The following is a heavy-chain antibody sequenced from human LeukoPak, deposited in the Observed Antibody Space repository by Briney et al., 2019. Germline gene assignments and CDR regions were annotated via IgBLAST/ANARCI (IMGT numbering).Heavy chain of an antibody. CDR1: GYTFTGYY. CDR2: INPNSGGT. J-gene: IGHJ4*02. D-gene: IGHD2-15*01. V-gene: IGHV1-2*02. CDR3: ARGHIVVVSGIFDY. Sequence: ASVKVSCKASGYTFTGYYMHWVRQAPGQGLERMGWINPNSGGTNYAQKFQGRVTMTRDTSISTAYMEMSRLRSDATAVYYCARGHIVVVSGIFDYWGQGTLVTVSS.